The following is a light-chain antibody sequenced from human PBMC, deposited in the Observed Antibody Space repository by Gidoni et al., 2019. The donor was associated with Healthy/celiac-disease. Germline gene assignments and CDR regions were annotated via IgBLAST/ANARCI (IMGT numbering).Light chain of an antibody. Sequence: SYVLTQPPSVSVAPGKTARSTCGGNKIGSKSLHWYQQKPVQAPVLVVYDDSDRPSGIPERFSVSNSGNTATLTISRVEAGDEADYYCQVWDSSSDHVVFGGGTKLTVL. CDR2: DDS. J-gene: IGLJ2*01. CDR3: QVWDSSSDHVV. CDR1: KIGSKS. V-gene: IGLV3-21*03.